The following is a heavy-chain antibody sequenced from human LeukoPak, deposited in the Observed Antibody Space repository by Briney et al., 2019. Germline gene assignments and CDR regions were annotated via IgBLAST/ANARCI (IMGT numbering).Heavy chain of an antibody. CDR3: ARGHTAVTRHFDF. V-gene: IGHV3-21*01. J-gene: IGHJ4*02. CDR2: ISTSSTYI. CDR1: GFSFSNYN. Sequence: GGSLRLSCAASGFSFSNYNINWVRQAPGKELEWVSSISTSSTYIFSADALKGRFTISRDDAKNLLYLDMNSLRAEDTAVYYCARGHTAVTRHFDFWGQGTLVTVSS. D-gene: IGHD4-17*01.